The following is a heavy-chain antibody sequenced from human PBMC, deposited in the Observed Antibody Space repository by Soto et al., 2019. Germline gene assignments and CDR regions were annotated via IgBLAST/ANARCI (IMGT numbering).Heavy chain of an antibody. J-gene: IGHJ4*02. Sequence: QLQLQESGSGLVKPSQTLSLTCAVSGGSISSGGYSWSWIRQPPGKGLEWIGYIYHSGSTYYNPSLKSRVTISLDRTKNPFSLKLSSVTAADTAVYYCARGPDCGGDCYSYYLDSGGQGTLVTVSS. D-gene: IGHD2-21*02. V-gene: IGHV4-30-2*01. CDR1: GGSISSGGYS. CDR2: IYHSGST. CDR3: ARGPDCGGDCYSYYLDS.